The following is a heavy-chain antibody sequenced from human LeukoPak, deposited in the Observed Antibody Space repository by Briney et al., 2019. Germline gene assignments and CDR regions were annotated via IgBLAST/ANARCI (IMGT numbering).Heavy chain of an antibody. J-gene: IGHJ4*02. Sequence: SETLSLTCAVYGGSFSGYYWSWIRQPPGEGLEWIGEINHSGSTNYNPSLKSRVTISVDTSKNQFSLKLSSVTAADTAVYYCARGKYSGSWADYWGQGTLVTVSS. D-gene: IGHD6-13*01. V-gene: IGHV4-34*01. CDR2: INHSGST. CDR1: GGSFSGYY. CDR3: ARGKYSGSWADY.